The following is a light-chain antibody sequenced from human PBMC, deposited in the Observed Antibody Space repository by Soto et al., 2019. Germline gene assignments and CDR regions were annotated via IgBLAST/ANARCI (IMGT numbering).Light chain of an antibody. CDR2: GAS. CDR1: PSVSSN. J-gene: IGKJ1*01. Sequence: MKQSPATLSVSPGESATLSCWASPSVSSNLAWYQQKPGQAPRLLIYGASTRAAGVSARFSGSGSGTEFTLPISSLQSEDFAVYYCQQYSNWPPFTFGQGTQVAIK. CDR3: QQYSNWPPFT. V-gene: IGKV3-15*01.